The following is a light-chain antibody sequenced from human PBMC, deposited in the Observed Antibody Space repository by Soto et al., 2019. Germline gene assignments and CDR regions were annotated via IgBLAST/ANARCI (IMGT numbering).Light chain of an antibody. Sequence: EIVMTQSPATLSVSPGERATLSCRASQSVSSNLAWYQQKPGQAPRLLIYDASNRATGIPARFSGSGSGTDFTLTISSLEPEDFAVYYCQQRSNWPQLTFGGGTKVEIK. CDR1: QSVSSN. J-gene: IGKJ4*01. V-gene: IGKV3-11*01. CDR2: DAS. CDR3: QQRSNWPQLT.